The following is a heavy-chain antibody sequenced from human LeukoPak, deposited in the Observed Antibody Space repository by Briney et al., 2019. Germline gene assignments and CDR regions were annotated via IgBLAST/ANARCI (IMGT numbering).Heavy chain of an antibody. CDR2: INPNSGGT. V-gene: IGHV1-2*04. Sequence: GASVKVSCKASGYTFTGYYMHWVRQAPGQGLEWMGWINPNSGGTNYAQKFQGWVTMTRDTSISTAYMELSRLRSDDTAVYYCARLSSGWYARYFQHWGQGTLVTVSS. CDR3: ARLSSGWYARYFQH. CDR1: GYTFTGYY. D-gene: IGHD6-19*01. J-gene: IGHJ1*01.